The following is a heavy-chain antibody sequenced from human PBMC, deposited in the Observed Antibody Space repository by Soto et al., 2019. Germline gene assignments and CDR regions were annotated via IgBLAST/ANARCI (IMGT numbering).Heavy chain of an antibody. Sequence: EVQLVESGGGLVQPGGSLKLSCAASGFTFSGSAMHWVRQASGKGLEWVGRIRSKANNYATAYAASGKGRFTISRDDSKNTASRQMNSLKTEDTAVYYCTRHALQYCGGDCYLLPYFDLWGRGTLVTVSS. J-gene: IGHJ2*01. V-gene: IGHV3-73*02. CDR2: IRSKANNYAT. CDR3: TRHALQYCGGDCYLLPYFDL. D-gene: IGHD2-21*02. CDR1: GFTFSGSA.